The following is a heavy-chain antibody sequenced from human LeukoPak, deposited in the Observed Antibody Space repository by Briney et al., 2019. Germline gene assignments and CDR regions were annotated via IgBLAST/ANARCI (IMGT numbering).Heavy chain of an antibody. CDR3: ARHGIGGVLRYFDWLLTSLGWFDP. V-gene: IGHV4-4*07. J-gene: IGHJ5*02. CDR2: MYTSGST. Sequence: SETLSLTCTVSGGSISRYSWSWIRQPAGKRLEWIGHMYTSGSTNYSPSLKSRITMSVDTSKNQFSLKLSSVTAADTAVYYCARHGIGGVLRYFDWLLTSLGWFDPWGQGTLVTVSS. CDR1: GGSISRYS. D-gene: IGHD3-9*01.